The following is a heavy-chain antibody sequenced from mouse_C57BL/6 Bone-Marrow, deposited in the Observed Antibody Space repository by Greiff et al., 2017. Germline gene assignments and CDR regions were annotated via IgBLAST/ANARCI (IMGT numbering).Heavy chain of an antibody. J-gene: IGHJ4*01. Sequence: EVHLVESGGGLVQPGGSLKLSCAASGFTFSDYGMAWVRQAPRKGPEWVAFISNLAYSIYYADTVTGRFTISRENAKNTLYLEMSSLRSEDTAMYYCARRSGYIPYAMDYWGQGTSVTVSS. CDR2: ISNLAYSI. V-gene: IGHV5-15*01. CDR3: ARRSGYIPYAMDY. CDR1: GFTFSDYG. D-gene: IGHD3-2*02.